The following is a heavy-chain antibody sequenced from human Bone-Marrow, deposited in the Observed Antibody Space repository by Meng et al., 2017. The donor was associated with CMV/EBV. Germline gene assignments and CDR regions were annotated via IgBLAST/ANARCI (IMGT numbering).Heavy chain of an antibody. CDR3: ARDRKQLVPDFDY. CDR2: ISACNGNT. D-gene: IGHD6-6*01. CDR1: GGTFSSSA. V-gene: IGHV1-18*01. J-gene: IGHJ4*02. Sequence: ASVKVSCKASGGTFSSSAISWVRQAPGQGLEWMGWISACNGNTNYAQKLQGRVTMTTDTSTSTAYMELRSLRSDDTAVYYCARDRKQLVPDFDYWGQGTLVTVSS.